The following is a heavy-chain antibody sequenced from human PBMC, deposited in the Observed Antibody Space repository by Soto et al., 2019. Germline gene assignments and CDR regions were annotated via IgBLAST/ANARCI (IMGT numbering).Heavy chain of an antibody. J-gene: IGHJ3*02. Sequence: PSETLSLTCTVSGGSISSGGYYWSWIRQHPGKGLEWIGYIYYSGSTYYHPSLKSRVTISVDTSKNQFSLKLSSVTAADTAVYYCARDPQMGKDAFDIWGQGTMVTVSS. CDR2: IYYSGST. CDR3: ARDPQMGKDAFDI. V-gene: IGHV4-31*03. D-gene: IGHD2-8*01. CDR1: GGSISSGGYY.